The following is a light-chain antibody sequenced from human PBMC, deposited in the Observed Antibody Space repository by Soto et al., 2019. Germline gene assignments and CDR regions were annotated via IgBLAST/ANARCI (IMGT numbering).Light chain of an antibody. CDR2: AAS. CDR3: QKFNSALWA. V-gene: IGKV1-27*01. CDR1: QAIANY. J-gene: IGKJ1*01. Sequence: DVQMTQSPSSLSASVGDRVTITCRASQAIANYVAWYQQKPGKVPKILIYAASTLQSGVPSRFSGSGSGTDFTLTIISLQHEDVATYYCQKFNSALWAFGQGTKVEIK.